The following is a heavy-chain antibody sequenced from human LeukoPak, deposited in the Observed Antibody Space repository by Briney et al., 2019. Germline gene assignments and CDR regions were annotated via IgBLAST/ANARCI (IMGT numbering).Heavy chain of an antibody. V-gene: IGHV4-59*01. D-gene: IGHD2-15*01. J-gene: IGHJ6*03. Sequence: SETLSLTCTVSGGSISSYYWSWIRQPPGKGLEWIGYIYYSGSTNYNPPLKSRVTISVDTSKNQFSLKLSSVTAADTAVYYCARATSTATKYYYYMDVWGKGTPVTVSS. CDR3: ARATSTATKYYYYMDV. CDR1: GGSISSYY. CDR2: IYYSGST.